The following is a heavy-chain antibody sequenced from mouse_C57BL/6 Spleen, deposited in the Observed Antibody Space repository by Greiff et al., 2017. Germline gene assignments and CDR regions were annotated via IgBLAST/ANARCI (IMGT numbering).Heavy chain of an antibody. V-gene: IGHV1-59*01. Sequence: QVQLQQPGAELVRPGTSVKLSCKASGYTFTSYWMHWVKQRPGQGLEWIGVIDPSDSYTNYNQKFKGKATLTVDTASSTAFMQLSGLTSEDSAVYSCARWRDYRGYFDVWGTGTTVTVSS. J-gene: IGHJ1*03. CDR3: ARWRDYRGYFDV. CDR2: IDPSDSYT. CDR1: GYTFTSYW. D-gene: IGHD2-14*01.